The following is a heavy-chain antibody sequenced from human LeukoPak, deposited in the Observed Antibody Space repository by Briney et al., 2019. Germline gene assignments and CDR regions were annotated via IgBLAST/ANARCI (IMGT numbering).Heavy chain of an antibody. CDR2: ISWNSGSI. V-gene: IGHV3-9*03. J-gene: IGHJ3*02. Sequence: GRSLRLSCAASGFTFDDYAMHWVRQAPGKGLEWVSGISWNSGSIGYADSVKGRFTISRDNAKNSLYLQMNSLRAEDMALYYCAKDIIGRLVTPQSLGAFDIWGQGTMVTAPS. D-gene: IGHD4-23*01. CDR3: AKDIIGRLVTPQSLGAFDI. CDR1: GFTFDDYA.